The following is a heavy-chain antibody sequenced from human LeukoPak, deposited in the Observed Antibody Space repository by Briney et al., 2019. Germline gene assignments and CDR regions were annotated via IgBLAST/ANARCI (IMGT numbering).Heavy chain of an antibody. Sequence: PGGSLRLSCAASGFTFSSYAMSWVRQAPGKGLEWVSAISGSGGSTYYADSVKGRFTISRDNSKNTLYLQMNSLRAEDTAAYYCAKDMVRGVTPTIICDYWGQGTLVTVSS. CDR3: AKDMVRGVTPTIICDY. CDR2: ISGSGGST. D-gene: IGHD3-10*01. V-gene: IGHV3-23*01. J-gene: IGHJ4*02. CDR1: GFTFSSYA.